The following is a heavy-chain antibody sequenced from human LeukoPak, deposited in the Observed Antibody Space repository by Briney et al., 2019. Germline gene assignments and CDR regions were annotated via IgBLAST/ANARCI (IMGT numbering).Heavy chain of an antibody. CDR3: ARDYSSSPGKAFDI. V-gene: IGHV4-4*07. CDR2: IYISGST. CDR1: GGSISSYY. Sequence: SETLSLTCTVSGGSISSYYWSWIRQPAGKGLEWIGRIYISGSTNYNPSLKSRVTMSVDTSKNQFSLKLSSVTAADTAVYYCARDYSSSPGKAFDIWGQGTMVTVPS. D-gene: IGHD6-6*01. J-gene: IGHJ3*02.